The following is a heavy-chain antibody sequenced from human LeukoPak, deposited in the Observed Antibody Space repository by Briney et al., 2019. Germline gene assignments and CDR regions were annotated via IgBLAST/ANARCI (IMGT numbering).Heavy chain of an antibody. Sequence: PGGSLRLSCAASGFTFSSYAMHWVRQAPGKGLEWVAVISYDGSNKYYADSVKGRFTISRDNSKNTLYLQMNSLRAEDTAVYYCARKLDSSGYYTAPFDYWGQGTLVTVSS. D-gene: IGHD3-22*01. CDR3: ARKLDSSGYYTAPFDY. V-gene: IGHV3-30-3*01. CDR2: ISYDGSNK. CDR1: GFTFSSYA. J-gene: IGHJ4*02.